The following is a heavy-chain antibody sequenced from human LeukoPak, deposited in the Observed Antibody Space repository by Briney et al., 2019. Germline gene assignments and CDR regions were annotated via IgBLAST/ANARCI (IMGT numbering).Heavy chain of an antibody. CDR1: GGSISSGSYY. CDR3: ARVGYDSSGYY. V-gene: IGHV4-61*02. J-gene: IGHJ4*02. D-gene: IGHD3-22*01. Sequence: SETLSLTCTVSGGSISSGSYYWSWIRQPAGKGLEWIGRIYTSGSTNYNPSLKSRVTISVDTSKNQFSLKLSSVTAADTAAYYCARVGYDSSGYYWGQGTLVTVSS. CDR2: IYTSGST.